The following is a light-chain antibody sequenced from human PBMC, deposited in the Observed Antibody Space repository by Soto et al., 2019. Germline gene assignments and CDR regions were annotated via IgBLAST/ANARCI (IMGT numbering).Light chain of an antibody. J-gene: IGLJ1*01. Sequence: QSLLPQPASVSGSPGKSITISCTGTSSDVGGYNYVSWYQQHPGKAPKLMIYEVSNRPSGVSNRFSGSKSGNTASLTISGLQAEDEADYYCSSYKSSRTPYVFGTGTKVTVL. CDR1: SSDVGGYNY. CDR2: EVS. CDR3: SSYKSSRTPYV. V-gene: IGLV2-14*01.